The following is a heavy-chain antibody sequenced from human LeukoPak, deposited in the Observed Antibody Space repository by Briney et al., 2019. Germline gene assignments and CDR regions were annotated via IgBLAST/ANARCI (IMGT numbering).Heavy chain of an antibody. V-gene: IGHV3-74*01. CDR2: ITSDGAT. D-gene: IGHD2-21*01. J-gene: IGHJ4*02. CDR3: ARIDWVTDF. Sequence: PSETLSLTCTVSGGSITNFYWSWLRQSPGKGLVWVSRITSDGATSYADSVKGRFTISRENAKNTLYLQLNSLRAEDTAVYYCARIDWVTDFWGQGTLVTVSS. CDR1: GGSITNFY.